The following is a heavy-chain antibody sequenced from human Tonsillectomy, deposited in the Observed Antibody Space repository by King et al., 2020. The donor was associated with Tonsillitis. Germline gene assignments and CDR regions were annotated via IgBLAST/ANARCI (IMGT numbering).Heavy chain of an antibody. D-gene: IGHD2-15*01. CDR3: ARGKLGFCSGGNCYSEGAIDY. CDR2: IGGRGIYT. Sequence: VQLVESGGDLVKPGGSLRLSCAASGFMLSDHSMHWIRQAPGKGLEWVSGIGGRGIYTKYADSLRGRFTISRDNAKNSLYLHMNNLRPEDTALYYCARGKLGFCSGGNCYSEGAIDYWGQGTLITVSS. CDR1: GFMLSDHS. V-gene: IGHV3-11*06. J-gene: IGHJ4*02.